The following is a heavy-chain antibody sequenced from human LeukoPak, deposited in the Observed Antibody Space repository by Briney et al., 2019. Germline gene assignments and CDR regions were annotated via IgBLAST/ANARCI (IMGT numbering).Heavy chain of an antibody. V-gene: IGHV1-2*02. Sequence: ASVKVSCKASGYTFTGYYMHWVRQAPGQGLEWMGCINPNSGGTNYAQKFQGRVTMTRDTSISTAYMELSSLRSEDTAVYYCARVLRRRGYYFDYWGQGTLVTVSS. D-gene: IGHD4-17*01. CDR1: GYTFTGYY. J-gene: IGHJ4*02. CDR3: ARVLRRRGYYFDY. CDR2: INPNSGGT.